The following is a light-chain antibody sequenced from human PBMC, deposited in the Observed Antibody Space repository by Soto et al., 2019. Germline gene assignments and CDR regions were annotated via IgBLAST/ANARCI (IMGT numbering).Light chain of an antibody. CDR2: MNN. CDR3: AAWDDSLSGYVV. V-gene: IGLV1-47*01. CDR1: SSNIGSNY. Sequence: QSVLTQPPSASGTPGQRVTISCSGSSSNIGSNYVYWYQQFPGTAPKLLIYMNNQRPSGVPDRFSGSKSGTSASLAISGLRSEDEADYYCAAWDDSLSGYVVFGGGTKLTVL. J-gene: IGLJ2*01.